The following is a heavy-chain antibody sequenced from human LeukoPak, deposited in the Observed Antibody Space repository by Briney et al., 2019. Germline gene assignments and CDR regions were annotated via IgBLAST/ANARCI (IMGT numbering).Heavy chain of an antibody. J-gene: IGHJ5*02. CDR3: ARFVARGVINWFDP. D-gene: IGHD3-10*01. CDR1: GGSISSYY. Sequence: SETLSLTCTVSGGSISSYYWSWIRQPPGKGLEWIGYIYYSGSTNYNPSLKSRVTISVDTSKNQFSLKLSSVTAADTAVYYCARFVARGVINWFDPWGQGTLVTVSS. V-gene: IGHV4-59*01. CDR2: IYYSGST.